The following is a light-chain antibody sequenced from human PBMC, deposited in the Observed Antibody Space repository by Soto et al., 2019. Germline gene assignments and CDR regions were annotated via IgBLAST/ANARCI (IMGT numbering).Light chain of an antibody. CDR2: DAS. Sequence: DIQMTQSPSSLSASVGDRVTITCQASQDISKFLNWYQLKPGKAPRLLIFDASSVETGVPSRFSGSGSGTHFTFTTDSLQAADLATYYCQQYEDLPLTFGGGTTVEI. V-gene: IGKV1-33*01. J-gene: IGKJ4*01. CDR1: QDISKF. CDR3: QQYEDLPLT.